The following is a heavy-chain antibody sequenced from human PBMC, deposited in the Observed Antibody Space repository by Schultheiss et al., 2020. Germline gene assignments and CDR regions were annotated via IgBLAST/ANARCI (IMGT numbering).Heavy chain of an antibody. D-gene: IGHD1-26*01. Sequence: GGSLRLSCAASGFTFSSYAMHWVRQAPGKGLEWVAVISYDGSNKYYADSVKGRFTISRDNSKNTLYLQMNSLRAEDTAVYYCARRERDWYFELWGRGTLVTVSS. V-gene: IGHV3-30-3*01. CDR1: GFTFSSYA. CDR3: ARRERDWYFEL. J-gene: IGHJ2*01. CDR2: ISYDGSNK.